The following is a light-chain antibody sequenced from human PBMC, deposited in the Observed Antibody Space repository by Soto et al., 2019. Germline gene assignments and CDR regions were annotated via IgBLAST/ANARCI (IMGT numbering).Light chain of an antibody. J-gene: IGKJ5*01. CDR1: QGISNY. CDR2: AAS. Sequence: IQLTQSPSFPSASVGDRVTITWPSSQGISNYLAWYQQRPGKAPKLLIYAASTLQTGVPSRFSGSGSGTEFTLTISSLQPEDFATYHCQQLTSYPRSTFGQGTRLEIK. V-gene: IGKV1-9*01. CDR3: QQLTSYPRST.